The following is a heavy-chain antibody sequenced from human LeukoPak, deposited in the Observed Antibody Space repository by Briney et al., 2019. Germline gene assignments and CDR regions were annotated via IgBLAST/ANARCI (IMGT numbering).Heavy chain of an antibody. D-gene: IGHD3-10*01. J-gene: IGHJ6*03. CDR1: GGSISSGSYY. V-gene: IGHV4-61*02. Sequence: SQTLSLTCTVSGGSISSGSYYWSWIRQPAGKGLEWIGRIYTSGSTNYNPSLKSRVTISVDTSKNQFSLKLSSVTAADTAVYYCARAGDYYYMDVWGKGTTVTVSS. CDR3: ARAGDYYYMDV. CDR2: IYTSGST.